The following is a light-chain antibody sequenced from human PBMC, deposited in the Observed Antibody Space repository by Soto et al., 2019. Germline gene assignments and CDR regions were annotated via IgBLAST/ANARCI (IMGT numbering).Light chain of an antibody. CDR1: SSNIGAGYD. V-gene: IGLV1-40*01. CDR2: ANN. J-gene: IGLJ3*02. CDR3: QSYDSSLSGSGV. Sequence: QTVVTQPPSVSGAPGQRVTISCSGSSSNIGAGYDVHWYQQLPGTAPKLLISANNIRPSGVPDRFSGSKSGTSASLAITGLQAEDEAEYYCQSYDSSLSGSGVFGGGTKLTVL.